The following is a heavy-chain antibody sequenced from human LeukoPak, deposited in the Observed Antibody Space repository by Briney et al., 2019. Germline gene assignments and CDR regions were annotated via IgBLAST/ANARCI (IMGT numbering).Heavy chain of an antibody. CDR1: GGSISSGGYY. CDR3: ACRYYEMYYFDY. D-gene: IGHD3-22*01. Sequence: SETLSFTCTVSGGSISSGGYYWSWIRQHPGTGLEWIGYIYYSGSTYYNPSLKSRVTISVDTSKNQFSLKLSSVTAADTAVYYCACRYYEMYYFDYWGQGTLVTVSS. J-gene: IGHJ4*02. V-gene: IGHV4-31*03. CDR2: IYYSGST.